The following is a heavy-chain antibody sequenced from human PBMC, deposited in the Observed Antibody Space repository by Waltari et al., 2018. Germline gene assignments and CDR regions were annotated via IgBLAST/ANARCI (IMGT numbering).Heavy chain of an antibody. D-gene: IGHD1-26*01. CDR3: ATGRYRFFDY. CDR1: GFTFSSNF. V-gene: IGHV3-53*01. Sequence: EVQLVESGGGSIQPGGSLRLSCGASGFTFSSNFTSWVRQAPGKVRGLVSINDNDGTTYYGDSVKGRFTIYRDNSKSTMYLQMNTQITEDTAVYYCATGRYRFFDYWGQGTLVTVSS. J-gene: IGHJ4*02. CDR2: NDNDGTT.